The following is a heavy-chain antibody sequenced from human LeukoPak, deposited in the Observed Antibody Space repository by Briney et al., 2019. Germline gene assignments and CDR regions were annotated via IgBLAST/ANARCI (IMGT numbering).Heavy chain of an antibody. CDR1: GYTFTGYY. J-gene: IGHJ4*02. CDR3: ARDLSSSWSGGYYLDY. CDR2: INPNSGGT. D-gene: IGHD6-13*01. V-gene: IGHV1-2*06. Sequence: ASVKVSCKASGYTFTGYYMHWVRQAPGQGLEWMGRINPNSGGTNYAQKFQGRVTMTRDTSISTAYMELSRLRSDDTAVYYCARDLSSSWSGGYYLDYWGQGTLVTVSS.